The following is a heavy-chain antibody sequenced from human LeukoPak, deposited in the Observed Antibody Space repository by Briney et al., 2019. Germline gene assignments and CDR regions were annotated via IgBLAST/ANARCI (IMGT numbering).Heavy chain of an antibody. CDR3: ARVGGYSYGSDYYY. V-gene: IGHV4-34*01. D-gene: IGHD5-18*01. CDR2: INHSGST. J-gene: IGHJ4*02. Sequence: PSETLSLTCAVFGGSFSGYYWSWIRQPPGKGLEWIGEINHSGSTNYNPSLKSRVTISVDTSKNQFSLKLSSVTAADTAVYYCARVGGYSYGSDYYYWGQGTLVTVSS. CDR1: GGSFSGYY.